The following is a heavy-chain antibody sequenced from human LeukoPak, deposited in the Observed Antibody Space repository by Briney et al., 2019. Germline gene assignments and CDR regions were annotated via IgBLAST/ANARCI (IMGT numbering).Heavy chain of an antibody. CDR2: INPSGGST. CDR3: AREYYYDSSGYGSFDY. J-gene: IGHJ4*02. CDR1: GYTFTSYY. D-gene: IGHD3-22*01. Sequence: GASVKVSCKASGYTFTSYYMHWVRQALGQGLEWMGIINPSGGSTSYAQKFQGRVTMTRDTSTSTVYMELSSLRSEDTAVYYCAREYYYDSSGYGSFDYWGQGTLVTVSS. V-gene: IGHV1-46*01.